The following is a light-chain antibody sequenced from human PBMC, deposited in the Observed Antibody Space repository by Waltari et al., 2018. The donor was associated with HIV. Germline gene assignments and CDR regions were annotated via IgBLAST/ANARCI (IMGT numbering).Light chain of an antibody. V-gene: IGLV2-14*01. J-gene: IGLJ3*02. CDR1: SSDIGAYNY. CDR2: EVS. CDR3: SSYTGTNYWV. Sequence: QSALTQPASVSGSPGQSITISCTGTSSDIGAYNYVSWYQQHPGKAPKVMIYEVSNRPAGVSDRFSGSKSGNTASLTISGLQADDEADYYCSSYTGTNYWVFGGGTKLTVL.